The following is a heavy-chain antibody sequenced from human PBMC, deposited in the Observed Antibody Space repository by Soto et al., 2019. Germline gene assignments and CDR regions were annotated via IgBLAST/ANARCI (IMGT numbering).Heavy chain of an antibody. CDR2: IYYSGST. Sequence: KTSETLSLTCTVSGGSVSSGSYYWSWIRQPPGKGLEWIGYIYYSGSTNYNPSLKSRVTISVDTSKNQFSLKLSSVTAADTAVYYCARGGRWETYHWFDPWGQGTLVTVSS. V-gene: IGHV4-61*01. D-gene: IGHD3-16*02. CDR3: ARGGRWETYHWFDP. CDR1: GGSVSSGSYY. J-gene: IGHJ5*02.